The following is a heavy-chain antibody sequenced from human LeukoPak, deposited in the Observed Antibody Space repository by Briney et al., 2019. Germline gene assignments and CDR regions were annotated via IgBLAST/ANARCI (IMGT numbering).Heavy chain of an antibody. J-gene: IGHJ4*02. V-gene: IGHV3-74*01. Sequence: GGSLRLSCAATGFTFSSYWMHWVRQAPGEGLVWVSRINSDGSSTSYADSVKGRFTISRDNAKNTLYLQMNSLRAEDTAVYYCARESRYSSGYSFDYWGQGTLVTVSS. CDR3: ARESRYSSGYSFDY. D-gene: IGHD3-22*01. CDR2: INSDGSST. CDR1: GFTFSSYW.